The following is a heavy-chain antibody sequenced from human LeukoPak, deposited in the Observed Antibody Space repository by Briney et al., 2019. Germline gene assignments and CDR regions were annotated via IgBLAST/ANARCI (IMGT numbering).Heavy chain of an antibody. CDR1: GGSISSGSYY. Sequence: PSETLSLTCTVSGGSISSGSYYWSRIRQPAGKGLEWIGRIYTSGSTNYNPSLKSRVTISVDTSKNQFSLKLSSVTAADTAVYYCARGGGYNTDSFDYWGQGTLVTVSS. D-gene: IGHD5-24*01. V-gene: IGHV4-61*02. CDR3: ARGGGYNTDSFDY. J-gene: IGHJ4*02. CDR2: IYTSGST.